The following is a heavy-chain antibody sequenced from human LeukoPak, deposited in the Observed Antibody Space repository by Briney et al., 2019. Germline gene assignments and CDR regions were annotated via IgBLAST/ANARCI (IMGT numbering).Heavy chain of an antibody. CDR2: ISGSGDST. Sequence: GGSLRLSCAASGFTFSSYAMSWVRQAPGEGLEWVSAISGSGDSTYYADSEKGRYTISRDNSKNTLYLQMNSLRAEDTAVYYCARDPASGYWYYFDYWGQGTLVTVSS. CDR1: GFTFSSYA. CDR3: ARDPASGYWYYFDY. J-gene: IGHJ4*02. V-gene: IGHV3-23*01. D-gene: IGHD3-22*01.